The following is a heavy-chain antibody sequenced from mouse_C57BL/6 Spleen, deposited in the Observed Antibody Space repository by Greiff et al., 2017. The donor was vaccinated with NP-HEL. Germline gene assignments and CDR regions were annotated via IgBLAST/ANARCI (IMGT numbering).Heavy chain of an antibody. J-gene: IGHJ4*01. V-gene: IGHV1-55*01. CDR2: IYPGSGST. D-gene: IGHD4-1*01. CDR1: GYTFTSYW. CDR3: ARGWDHYAMDY. Sequence: QVQLKQPGAELVKPGASVKMSCKASGYTFTSYWITWVKQRPGQGLEWIGDIYPGSGSTNYNEKFKSKATLTVDTSSSTAYMQLSSLTSEDSAVYYCARGWDHYAMDYWGQGTSVTVSS.